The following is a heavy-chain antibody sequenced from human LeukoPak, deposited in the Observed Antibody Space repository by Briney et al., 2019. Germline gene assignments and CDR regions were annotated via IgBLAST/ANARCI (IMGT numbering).Heavy chain of an antibody. CDR3: ARGIDRSSGRWFDP. Sequence: PSETLSLTCTVSGASISNYYWSWIRQPAGKGLEWIGRVSTNGNTNYNPSLKSRVSMSVDTSKNQSSLILSSVTAADTAVYYCARGIDRSSGRWFDPWGQGTLVTVSS. CDR2: VSTNGNT. CDR1: GASISNYY. D-gene: IGHD6-19*01. J-gene: IGHJ5*02. V-gene: IGHV4-4*07.